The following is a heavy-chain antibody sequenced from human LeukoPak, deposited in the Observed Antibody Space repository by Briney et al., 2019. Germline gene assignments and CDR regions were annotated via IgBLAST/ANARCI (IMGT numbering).Heavy chain of an antibody. CDR3: AKSGRRWELLRNYFDY. D-gene: IGHD1-26*01. Sequence: GGSLRLSCAASGFTVSSYAMNWVRQAPGKGLEWVSAISGSGGSTYYADSVKGRFTISRDNSKNTLYLQMNSLRAEDTAVYYCAKSGRRWELLRNYFDYWGQGTLVTVSS. V-gene: IGHV3-23*01. CDR1: GFTVSSYA. CDR2: ISGSGGST. J-gene: IGHJ4*02.